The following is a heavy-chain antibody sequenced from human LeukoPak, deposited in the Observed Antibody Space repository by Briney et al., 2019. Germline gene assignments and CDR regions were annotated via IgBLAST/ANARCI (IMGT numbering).Heavy chain of an antibody. D-gene: IGHD3-9*01. V-gene: IGHV3-23*01. CDR1: GFTFSNYA. Sequence: GGSLRLSCAASGFTFSNYAMSWVRQAPGKGLEWVSAISGSGGGTYYADSVKGRFTISRDNSKNTLYLQMNSLRAEDTAVYYCAKDQVDYDILTGPDYWGQGTLVTVSS. CDR3: AKDQVDYDILTGPDY. J-gene: IGHJ4*02. CDR2: ISGSGGGT.